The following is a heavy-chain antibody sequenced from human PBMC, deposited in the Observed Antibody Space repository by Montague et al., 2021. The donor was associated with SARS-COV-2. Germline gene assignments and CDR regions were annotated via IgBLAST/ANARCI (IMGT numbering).Heavy chain of an antibody. CDR1: GGSISSGGYS. Sequence: TLSLTCAVSGGSISSGGYSWSWIRQPPGKGLEWIGYMYHSGSTYYKLPLKSRVTISVDRSKNQVSLKLTSVTAADTAVYYCARGKSYYDILTGYYRVSWFDPWGQGTLVTVSS. CDR2: MYHSGST. V-gene: IGHV4-30-2*01. D-gene: IGHD3-9*01. J-gene: IGHJ5*02. CDR3: ARGKSYYDILTGYYRVSWFDP.